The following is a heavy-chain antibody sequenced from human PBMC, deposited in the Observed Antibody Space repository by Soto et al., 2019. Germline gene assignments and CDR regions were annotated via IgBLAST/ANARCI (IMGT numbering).Heavy chain of an antibody. Sequence: LSLTCTVSGDSVSSADYYWSWIRQPPGEGLEWIGHIYYSGSTYYTPSLRGRVTISVDTSKNQFSLNLNSVTAADTAVYYCVRDRGSSWMYKWFDPWGQGTQVTVSS. V-gene: IGHV4-30-4*01. J-gene: IGHJ5*02. CDR1: GDSVSSADYY. CDR2: IYYSGST. D-gene: IGHD2-2*01. CDR3: VRDRGSSWMYKWFDP.